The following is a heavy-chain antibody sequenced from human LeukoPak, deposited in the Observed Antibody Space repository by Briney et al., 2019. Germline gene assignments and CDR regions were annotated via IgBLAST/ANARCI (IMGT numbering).Heavy chain of an antibody. D-gene: IGHD3-22*01. CDR1: GFTFSSYS. J-gene: IGHJ4*02. Sequence: GGSLRLSCAASGFTFSSYSMNWIRHGPGKGLEWVSSISGSGEFIYYGDSVKGRVTISRDNGKNSLYLQMNSVRPEDMAVYYCARDDSHGYHFFDSWGRGTLVTVSS. CDR2: ISGSGEFI. V-gene: IGHV3-21*01. CDR3: ARDDSHGYHFFDS.